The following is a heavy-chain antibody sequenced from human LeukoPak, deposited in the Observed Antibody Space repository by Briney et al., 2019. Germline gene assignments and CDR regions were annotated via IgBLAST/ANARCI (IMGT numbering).Heavy chain of an antibody. J-gene: IGHJ3*02. V-gene: IGHV3-30-3*01. D-gene: IGHD2-15*01. CDR1: GFTFSSYA. Sequence: GGSLRLSCAASGFTFSSYAMHWVRQAPGKGLEWVAVISYDGSNKYYADSVKGRFTISRDNSKNTLYLQMNSLRAEDTAVYYCAKAESIAVVADAFDIWGQGTMVTVSS. CDR3: AKAESIAVVADAFDI. CDR2: ISYDGSNK.